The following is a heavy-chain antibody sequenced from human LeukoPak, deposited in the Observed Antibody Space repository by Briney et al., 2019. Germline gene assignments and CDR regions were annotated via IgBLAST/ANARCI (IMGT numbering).Heavy chain of an antibody. D-gene: IGHD5-18*01. CDR2: IYYSGST. V-gene: IGHV4-31*03. CDR3: ARTPDSYGYDNWFDP. Sequence: SETLSLTCTVSGGSISSGGYYWSWIRQHPGKGLEWIGYIYYSGSTYYNPSLKSRVTISVDTSKNQFSLKLSSVTAADTAVYYCARTPDSYGYDNWFDPWGQGTLVTVSS. J-gene: IGHJ5*02. CDR1: GGSISSGGYY.